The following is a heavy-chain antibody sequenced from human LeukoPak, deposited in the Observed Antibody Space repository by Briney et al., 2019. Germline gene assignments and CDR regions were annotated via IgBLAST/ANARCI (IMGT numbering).Heavy chain of an antibody. CDR3: ATGLFFQVDTAMATAPYFDY. Sequence: ASVKVSCKVSGYTLTEVSMHWVRQAPGKGLEWMGGFDPEGGETIYAQKFQGRVTMTEDTSTDTAYMELSSLRSEDTAVYYCATGLFFQVDTAMATAPYFDYWGQGTLVTVSS. CDR1: GYTLTEVS. J-gene: IGHJ4*02. CDR2: FDPEGGET. D-gene: IGHD5-18*01. V-gene: IGHV1-24*01.